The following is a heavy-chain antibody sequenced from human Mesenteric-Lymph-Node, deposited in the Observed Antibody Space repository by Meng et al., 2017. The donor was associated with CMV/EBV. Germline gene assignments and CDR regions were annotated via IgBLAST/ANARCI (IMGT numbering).Heavy chain of an antibody. Sequence: GFSLSTGGMGVGWIRQPPGKALEWLALIYWNDDKRYSPSLRNRLTITKDTSKNQVVLTMTNMDPVDTATYFCARLWFRELPSEIDYWGQGTLVTVSS. CDR1: GFSLSTGGMG. V-gene: IGHV2-5*01. J-gene: IGHJ4*02. CDR3: ARLWFRELPSEIDY. CDR2: IYWNDDK. D-gene: IGHD3-10*01.